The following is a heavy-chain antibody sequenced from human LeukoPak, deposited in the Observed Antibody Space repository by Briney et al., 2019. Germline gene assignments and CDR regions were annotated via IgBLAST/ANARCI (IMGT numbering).Heavy chain of an antibody. D-gene: IGHD3-10*01. Sequence: ASVKVSCKASGCTFTGYYMHWVRQAPGQGLEWMGWINPNSGGTNYAQKFQGRVTMTRDTSISTAYMELSRLRSDDTAVYYCARDPYGSGSSMKSYYYYYYMDVWGKGTTVTVSS. CDR1: GCTFTGYY. J-gene: IGHJ6*03. CDR3: ARDPYGSGSSMKSYYYYYYMDV. V-gene: IGHV1-2*02. CDR2: INPNSGGT.